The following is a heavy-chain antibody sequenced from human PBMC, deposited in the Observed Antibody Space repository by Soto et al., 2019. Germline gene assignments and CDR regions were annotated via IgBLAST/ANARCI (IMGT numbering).Heavy chain of an antibody. J-gene: IGHJ4*02. Sequence: ASVKVSCKASGYTFTGHYIHWVRQAPEQGPEWMGGIGPESGATRYAQRFQGRVTMTMDMSITTVYMELNNLSPDDTAVYYCGRGRSGQIVVFYWGQGTPVTVSS. CDR1: GYTFTGHY. V-gene: IGHV1-2*02. CDR3: GRGRSGQIVVFY. D-gene: IGHD1-26*01. CDR2: IGPESGAT.